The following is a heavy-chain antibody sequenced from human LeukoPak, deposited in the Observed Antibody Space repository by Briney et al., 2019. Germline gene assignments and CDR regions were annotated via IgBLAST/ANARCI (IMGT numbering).Heavy chain of an antibody. CDR2: THFSGSS. V-gene: IGHV4-59*11. CDR1: GSSIGRHY. Sequence: PSETLSLTCSVSGSSIGRHYWTWIRQPPGKGLEWIGYTHFSGSSSYNPSLKSRATTSLDRAKNQISLTLTSVTAADTAVYFCARAKAAGSYDFWGQGTLVTVSS. J-gene: IGHJ4*02. D-gene: IGHD6-13*01. CDR3: ARAKAAGSYDF.